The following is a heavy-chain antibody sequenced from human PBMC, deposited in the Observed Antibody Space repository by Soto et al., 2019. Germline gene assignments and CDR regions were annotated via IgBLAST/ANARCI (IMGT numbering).Heavy chain of an antibody. V-gene: IGHV4-34*01. J-gene: IGHJ6*03. Sequence: SETLSLTCAVYGGSFSGYYWSWIRQPPGKGLEWIGEINHSGSTNYNPSLKSRVTISVDTSKNQFSLKLSSVTAGDTAGYYCAGGRCSSTSCPYSWNRYYYYYMDVWGKGTTVTVSS. CDR1: GGSFSGYY. D-gene: IGHD2-2*01. CDR2: INHSGST. CDR3: AGGRCSSTSCPYSWNRYYYYYMDV.